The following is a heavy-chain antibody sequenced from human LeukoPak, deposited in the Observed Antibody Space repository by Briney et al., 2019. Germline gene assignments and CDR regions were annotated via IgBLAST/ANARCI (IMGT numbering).Heavy chain of an antibody. CDR1: GFTFSSYG. V-gene: IGHV3-30*02. Sequence: GSLRLSCAASGFTFSSYGMHWVRQAPDKGLEWVASIRYDGSKRSFADSVKGRFTISRDNSKNTLYLHMNSLRAEDTAVYYCAKGEKQLTFIRGYTFNIWGQGTMVTVSS. CDR2: IRYDGSKR. J-gene: IGHJ3*02. CDR3: AKGEKQLTFIRGYTFNI. D-gene: IGHD3-10*01.